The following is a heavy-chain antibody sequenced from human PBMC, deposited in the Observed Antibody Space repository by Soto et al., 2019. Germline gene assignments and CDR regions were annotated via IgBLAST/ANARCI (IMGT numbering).Heavy chain of an antibody. V-gene: IGHV4-39*01. CDR3: ARHRVPSVYDPIPGCFDS. CDR1: GGSISSSSSY. D-gene: IGHD5-12*01. J-gene: IGHJ4*02. Sequence: QLQLQESGPGLVKPSETLSLTCTVSGGSISSSSSYWGWIRQPPGKGLEWIGSMSYSGSTYHNPSLKSRVTLSVDTSQSRVSLKLTSVTAADTAVYYCARHRVPSVYDPIPGCFDSWGQGILVTASS. CDR2: MSYSGST.